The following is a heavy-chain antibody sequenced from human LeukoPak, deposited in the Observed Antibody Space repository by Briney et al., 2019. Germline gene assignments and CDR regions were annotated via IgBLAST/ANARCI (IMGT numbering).Heavy chain of an antibody. D-gene: IGHD3-10*01. Sequence: ASVKVSCKASVGTFSSYAISWVRQPPGQGLEWMGGIIPIFGTANYAQKFQGRVTITADESTSTAYMELSSLRSEDTAVYYCASAHLWGSGSYFNWFDPWGQGTLVTVSS. CDR3: ASAHLWGSGSYFNWFDP. CDR2: IIPIFGTA. CDR1: VGTFSSYA. V-gene: IGHV1-69*13. J-gene: IGHJ5*02.